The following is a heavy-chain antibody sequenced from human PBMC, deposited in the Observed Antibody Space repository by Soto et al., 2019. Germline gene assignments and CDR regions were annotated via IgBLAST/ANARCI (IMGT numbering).Heavy chain of an antibody. CDR2: ISYDGSNK. CDR1: GFTFSSYG. J-gene: IGHJ4*02. Sequence: GGSLRLSCAASGFTFSSYGMHWVRQAPGKGLEWVAVISYDGSNKYYADSVKGRFTISRENSKNTLYLQMNSLRAEDTAVYYCAKKRSANIAVDFDYWGQGTLVTVSS. V-gene: IGHV3-30*18. D-gene: IGHD6-19*01. CDR3: AKKRSANIAVDFDY.